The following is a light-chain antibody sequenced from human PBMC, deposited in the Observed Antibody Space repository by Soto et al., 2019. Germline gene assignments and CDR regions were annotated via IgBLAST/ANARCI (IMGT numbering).Light chain of an antibody. CDR1: QTISNY. CDR3: QQSYSFPYT. V-gene: IGKV1-39*01. Sequence: DLQMTQSPSSLSASVGDRVTITCRPSQTISNYLNWYQQKPGKAPKFLIDAASTLQNGVPSRFSSRTSAADFTLTINGLQPEDFATYYCQQSYSFPYTFGQGTNLEI. J-gene: IGKJ2*01. CDR2: AAS.